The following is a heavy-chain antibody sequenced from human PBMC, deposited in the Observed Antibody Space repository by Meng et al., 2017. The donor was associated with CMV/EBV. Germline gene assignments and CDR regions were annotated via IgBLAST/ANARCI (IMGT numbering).Heavy chain of an antibody. CDR2: ISAYNGNT. CDR1: GYAFTSYG. V-gene: IGHV1-18*01. D-gene: IGHD3-10*01. J-gene: IGHJ4*02. CDR3: ARAWVGEEYYFDY. Sequence: GAELNTPGPSVKLACKAYGYAFTSYGICWVRQAPGQGLEWMGCISAYNGNTNYAKKLQGRVTMTTDTSTSTAYMELRSLRSDDTAVYYCARAWVGEEYYFDYWGQGTLVTVSS.